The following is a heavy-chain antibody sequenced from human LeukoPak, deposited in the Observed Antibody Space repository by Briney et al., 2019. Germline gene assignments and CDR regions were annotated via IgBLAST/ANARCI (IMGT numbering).Heavy chain of an antibody. CDR3: AKDLTDSGSAWFDP. CDR1: GFTFDDYA. D-gene: IGHD3-10*01. V-gene: IGHV3-43*02. CDR2: ISGDDTST. J-gene: IGHJ5*02. Sequence: GGSLRLSCAASGFTFDDYAMHWVRQAPGKGLEWVSLISGDDTSTYYTDSVKGRFTISRDNSKNSLYLQMNSPRTEDTALYYCAKDLTDSGSAWFDPWGQGTLVTVSS.